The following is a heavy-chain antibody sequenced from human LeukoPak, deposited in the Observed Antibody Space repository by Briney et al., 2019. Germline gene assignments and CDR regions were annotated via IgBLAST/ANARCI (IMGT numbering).Heavy chain of an antibody. CDR1: GFTFSSYG. CDR2: ISYDGSNK. Sequence: PGGPLRLSCAASGFTFSSYGMHWVRQAPGKGLEWVAVISYDGSNKYYADSVKGRFTISRDNSKNTLYLQMNSLRAEDTAVYYCAKEGCSGGSCYLYFDYWGQGTLVTVSS. J-gene: IGHJ4*02. D-gene: IGHD2-15*01. V-gene: IGHV3-30*18. CDR3: AKEGCSGGSCYLYFDY.